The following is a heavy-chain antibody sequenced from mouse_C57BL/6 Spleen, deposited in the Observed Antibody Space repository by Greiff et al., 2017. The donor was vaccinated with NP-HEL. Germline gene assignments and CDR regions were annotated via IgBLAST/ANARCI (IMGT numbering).Heavy chain of an antibody. Sequence: EVQLQQSGPELVKPGASVKMSCKASGYTFTDYNMHWVKQSHGKSLEWIGYINPNNGGTSYNQKFKGKATLTVNKSSSTAYMELRSLTSEESAVYYCARYYYDYDYFDYWGQGTTLTVSS. CDR1: GYTFTDYN. CDR3: ARYYYDYDYFDY. CDR2: INPNNGGT. V-gene: IGHV1-22*01. D-gene: IGHD2-4*01. J-gene: IGHJ2*01.